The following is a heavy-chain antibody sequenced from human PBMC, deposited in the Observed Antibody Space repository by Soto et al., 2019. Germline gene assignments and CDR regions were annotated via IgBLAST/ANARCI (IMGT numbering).Heavy chain of an antibody. CDR3: VRGDGGYFDH. D-gene: IGHD3-16*01. V-gene: IGHV1-18*01. CDR1: GYIFTNYC. Sequence: QVPLVQSGVEVKKPGASVKVSCKAMGYIFTNYCLSWVRKAPGEGPEWLGWISDYNGHTKYAPKVKYRVTLTTDTSATTAYLELRSQRSDDAAVYYCVRGDGGYFDHWGQGTLVLVSS. CDR2: ISDYNGHT. J-gene: IGHJ4*02.